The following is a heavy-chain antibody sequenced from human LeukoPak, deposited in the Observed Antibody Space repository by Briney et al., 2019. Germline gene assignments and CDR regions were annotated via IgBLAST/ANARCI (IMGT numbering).Heavy chain of an antibody. V-gene: IGHV4-61*02. CDR2: IYTSGST. Sequence: SQTLSLTCTVSGGSISSGSYYWSWLRQPAGKGLEWIGRIYTSGSTNYNPSLKSRVTISVDTSKNQFSLKLSSVTAADTAVYYCARFLVAVDAFDIWGQGTMVTVSS. J-gene: IGHJ3*02. CDR1: GGSISSGSYY. D-gene: IGHD2-8*02. CDR3: ARFLVAVDAFDI.